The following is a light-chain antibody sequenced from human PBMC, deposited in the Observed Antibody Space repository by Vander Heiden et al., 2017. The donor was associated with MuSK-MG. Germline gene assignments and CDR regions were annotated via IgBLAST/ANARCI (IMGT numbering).Light chain of an antibody. CDR1: QSISSN. Sequence: EIVMTQSPATLSVSPGERAILACRASQSISSNLAWYQQRPGQPPRLLIYAASTRATGVPARFSGSRSGTEFTLSISSLQSEDFAVYYCQQYESWPDTFGGGTKVEI. J-gene: IGKJ4*01. V-gene: IGKV3-15*01. CDR2: AAS. CDR3: QQYESWPDT.